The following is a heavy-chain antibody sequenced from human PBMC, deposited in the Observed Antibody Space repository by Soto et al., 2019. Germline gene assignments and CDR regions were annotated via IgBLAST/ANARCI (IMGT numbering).Heavy chain of an antibody. CDR1: GFTFSGFS. CDR3: AREADFASSGYVLDY. J-gene: IGHJ4*02. V-gene: IGHV3-21*01. D-gene: IGHD3-22*01. CDR2: VTSSPSSM. Sequence: RLSCAASGFTFSGFSMNWVRQAPGKGLEWVSSVTSSPSSMFYADSVKDRFTISRDDAKDSLFLQMNSLRADDTAVYYCAREADFASSGYVLDYWGLGTLVTVSS.